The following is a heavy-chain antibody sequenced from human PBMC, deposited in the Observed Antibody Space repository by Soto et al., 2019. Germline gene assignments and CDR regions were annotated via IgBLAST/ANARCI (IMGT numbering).Heavy chain of an antibody. CDR3: SRVTGSFLFGSGNIYSAFYI. D-gene: IGHD3-10*01. V-gene: IGHV1-18*01. Sequence: QVQLVQSGAEVKKPGASVKVSCKASGYTFTSYGISWVRQAPGQGLERMGWISAYNGNTNYAQKLQGRVTMTTDTSTSNAYMGPLSLRAVDADVYYCSRVTGSFLFGSGNIYSAFYIWGQGTIVTGSS. CDR1: GYTFTSYG. J-gene: IGHJ3*02. CDR2: ISAYNGNT.